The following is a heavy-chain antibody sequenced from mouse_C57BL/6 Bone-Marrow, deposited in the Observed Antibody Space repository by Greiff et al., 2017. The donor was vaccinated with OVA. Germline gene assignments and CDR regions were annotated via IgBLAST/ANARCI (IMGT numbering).Heavy chain of an antibody. D-gene: IGHD2-4*01. J-gene: IGHJ4*01. CDR3: ARSYYYDYDGYAMDY. CDR1: GYTFPSYW. V-gene: IGHV1-55*01. Sequence: QVQLQQPGAELVKPGASVKMSCKASGYTFPSYWITWVKQRPGQGLEWIGDIYPGSGSTNYNEKFKSKATLTVDTSSSTAYMQLSSLTSEDSAVYYCARSYYYDYDGYAMDYWGQGTSVTVSS. CDR2: IYPGSGST.